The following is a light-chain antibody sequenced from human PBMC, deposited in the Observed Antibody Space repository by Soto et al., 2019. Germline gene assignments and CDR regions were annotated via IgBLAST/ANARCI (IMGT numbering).Light chain of an antibody. J-gene: IGLJ3*02. CDR1: TGTVTSGHR. CDR2: DTS. V-gene: IGLV7-46*01. CDR3: FLSDSGPWV. Sequence: QAVVTQEPSLTVSPGGTVTLTCDSSTGTVTSGHRTYWLQQKPGQVPRTLIYDTSNKHSWTPARFSGSLLGGRAALTLSGAQPEDEADYYCFLSDSGPWVSGGGTKLTVL.